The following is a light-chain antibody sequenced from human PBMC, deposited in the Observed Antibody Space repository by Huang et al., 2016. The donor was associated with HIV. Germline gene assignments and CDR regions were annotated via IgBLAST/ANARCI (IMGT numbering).Light chain of an antibody. CDR2: DAS. J-gene: IGKJ4*01. Sequence: EIVLTQSPATLSLSPWERATPPCRASQSVANYLAWYQQKPGQAPSLLLYDASNRATGIPARFSGSGSGTDFTLTISSLEPEDFAVYYCQQRGSWPLTFGGGTKVDI. CDR3: QQRGSWPLT. V-gene: IGKV3-11*01. CDR1: QSVANY.